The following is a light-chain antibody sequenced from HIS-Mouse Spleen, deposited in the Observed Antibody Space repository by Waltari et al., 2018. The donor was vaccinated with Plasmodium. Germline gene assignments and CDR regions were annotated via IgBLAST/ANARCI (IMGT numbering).Light chain of an antibody. CDR1: QAVSSSY. CDR2: GAS. Sequence: SSRARQAVSSSYLAWYQQKPGQAPRLLSDGASSRATGIPDRFSGSGSGTDFTLTISRLEPEDFAVYYCQQYGSSPYTFGQGTKLEIK. CDR3: QQYGSSPYT. J-gene: IGKJ2*01. V-gene: IGKV3-20*01.